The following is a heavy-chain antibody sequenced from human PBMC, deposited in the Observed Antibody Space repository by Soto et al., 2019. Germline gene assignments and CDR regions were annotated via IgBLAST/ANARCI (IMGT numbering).Heavy chain of an antibody. Sequence: QVQLVQSGAEVKKPGASVKVSCKASGYTFTRYYMTWVRQAPGQGLEWRGMINPSGGSRNYPQKFQDRVTMTRDTSTSTVYMELGSLRSEDTAVYYCATMAVAGSDFDLWGQGTLVTVS. CDR2: INPSGGSR. D-gene: IGHD6-19*01. J-gene: IGHJ4*02. CDR1: GYTFTRYY. CDR3: ATMAVAGSDFDL. V-gene: IGHV1-46*01.